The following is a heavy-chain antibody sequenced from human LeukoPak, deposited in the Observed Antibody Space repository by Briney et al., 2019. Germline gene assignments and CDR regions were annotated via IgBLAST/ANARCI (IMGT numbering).Heavy chain of an antibody. CDR2: ISYNGSNK. CDR3: ARVGSSGFDYYCHY. D-gene: IGHD5-12*01. V-gene: IGHV3-30*03. CDR1: GFTFSTYG. Sequence: PGRSLRLSCAASGFTFSTYGMHWVRQVPGKGLEWVATISYNGSNKYHSDSVKGRFTVSRDNAKNTLYLQMNSLRAEDTAVYYCARVGSSGFDYYCHYWGQGTLVTVSS. J-gene: IGHJ4*02.